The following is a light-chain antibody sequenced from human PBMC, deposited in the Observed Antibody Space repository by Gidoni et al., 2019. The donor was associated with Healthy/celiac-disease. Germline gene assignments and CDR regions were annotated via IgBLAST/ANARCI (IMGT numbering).Light chain of an antibody. CDR1: KLGDKY. CDR2: QDT. V-gene: IGLV3-1*01. CDR3: QAWDSSSYVV. Sequence: SYELTQPPSVSVSPGQTASITCSGDKLGDKYASWYQQKPGQSPVLLIYQDTKRPSGIPERFSGSNSGNTATLTISGTQAIDEADYYCQAWDSSSYVVFGGGTKLTVL. J-gene: IGLJ2*01.